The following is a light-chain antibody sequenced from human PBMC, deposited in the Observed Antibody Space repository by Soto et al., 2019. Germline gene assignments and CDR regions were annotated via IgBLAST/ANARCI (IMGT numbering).Light chain of an antibody. J-gene: IGKJ1*01. V-gene: IGKV1-5*01. CDR3: YEYNGYSARR. CDR2: DAS. Sequence: DIQMTQSPSTLSASVGDRVTITCRASQSIDRWLAWYQQKPGKAPKVLIWDASSLQRGVSSRFSGSGYGTEFSLTISSLKPAYIATDYTYEYNGYSARRFGQGTKVDIK. CDR1: QSIDRW.